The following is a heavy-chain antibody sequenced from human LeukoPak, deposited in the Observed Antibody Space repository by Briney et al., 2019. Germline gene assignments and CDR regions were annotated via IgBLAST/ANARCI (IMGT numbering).Heavy chain of an antibody. CDR1: GGSISSGGYY. V-gene: IGHV4-31*01. J-gene: IGHJ6*03. D-gene: IGHD3-22*01. CDR2: IYYSGST. Sequence: PSQTLSLTCTVSGGSISSGGYYWSWIRQHPGKGLEWIGYIYYSGSTYYNPSLKSQVTISVDTSKNQFSLKLSSVTAADTAVYYCARVGYDSSGYYFRGYYYMDVWGKGTTVTVSS. CDR3: ARVGYDSSGYYFRGYYYMDV.